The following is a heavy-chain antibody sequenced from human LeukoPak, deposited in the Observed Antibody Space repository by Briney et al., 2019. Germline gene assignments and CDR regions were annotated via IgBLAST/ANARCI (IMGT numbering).Heavy chain of an antibody. J-gene: IGHJ4*02. CDR3: AREVQSGYDLDY. V-gene: IGHV4-4*07. Sequence: SETLSLTCTVSGGSISSYYWSWIRQPAGKALEWIGRIYTSGSTNYNPSLKSRVAMIVDTSKNQFSLKLSSVTAADTAVYYCAREVQSGYDLDYWGQGTLVTVSS. D-gene: IGHD5-12*01. CDR1: GGSISSYY. CDR2: IYTSGST.